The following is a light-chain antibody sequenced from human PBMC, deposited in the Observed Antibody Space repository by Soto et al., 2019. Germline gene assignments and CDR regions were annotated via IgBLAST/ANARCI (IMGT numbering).Light chain of an antibody. J-gene: IGLJ3*02. CDR1: SSDVGAYNY. Sequence: QSVLTQPPSASGSPGQSVTISCTGTSSDVGAYNYVSWYQLYPGKAPKLMIYDADKRPSGVPDRFSASKSGNTASLTISGLQAEDEADYHCCSYAGSFTWVFGGGTKVTVL. V-gene: IGLV2-11*01. CDR2: DAD. CDR3: CSYAGSFTWV.